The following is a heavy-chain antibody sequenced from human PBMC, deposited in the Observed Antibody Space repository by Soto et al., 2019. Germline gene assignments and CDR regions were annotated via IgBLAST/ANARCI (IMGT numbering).Heavy chain of an antibody. CDR2: ISYDGSNK. V-gene: IGHV3-30*18. J-gene: IGHJ4*02. Sequence: QVQLVESGGGVVQPGRSLRLSCAASGFTFSSYGMHWVRQAPGKGLEWVAVISYDGSNKYYADSVKGRFTISRDNSKNTLYLQMNSLRAEDTAVCYCAKLAIAVAGANFDYWGQGTLVTVSS. CDR1: GFTFSSYG. CDR3: AKLAIAVAGANFDY. D-gene: IGHD6-19*01.